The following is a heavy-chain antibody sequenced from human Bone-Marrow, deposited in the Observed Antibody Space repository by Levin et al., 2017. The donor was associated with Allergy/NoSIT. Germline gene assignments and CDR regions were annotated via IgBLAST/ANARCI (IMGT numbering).Heavy chain of an antibody. J-gene: IGHJ4*02. CDR3: ARGELNWGIDY. CDR1: GFTFSSYA. Sequence: QSGGSLRLSCAASGFTFSSYAMHWVRQAPGEGLEWVALIWYDGSNKYYADSVKGRFTISRDNSKNTLSLQMSSLRADDTAVYYCARGELNWGIDYWGQGTLVTVLS. CDR2: IWYDGSNK. V-gene: IGHV3-33*01. D-gene: IGHD7-27*01.